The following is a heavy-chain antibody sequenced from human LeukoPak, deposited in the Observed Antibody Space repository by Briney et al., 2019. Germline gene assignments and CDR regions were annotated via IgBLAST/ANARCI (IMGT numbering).Heavy chain of an antibody. CDR3: ARGAYYYED. V-gene: IGHV3-7*01. D-gene: IGHD3-22*01. CDR2: IKQDESEK. J-gene: IGHJ4*02. Sequence: GGSLRLSCTASGFSFSNYWMSWVRQAPGKGLEWVASIKQDESEKYYVDSVKGRFTTSRDNAKSSLYLQMNALRAEDTAVYYCARGAYYYEDWGQGTLVTVSS. CDR1: GFSFSNYW.